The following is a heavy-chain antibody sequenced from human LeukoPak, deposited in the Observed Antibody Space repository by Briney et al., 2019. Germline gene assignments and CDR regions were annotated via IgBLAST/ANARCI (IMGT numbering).Heavy chain of an antibody. CDR2: INWNGGRT. J-gene: IGHJ6*03. CDR1: GFKFDDYG. CDR3: ARDNRVRGVIIKRYYYYMDV. V-gene: IGHV3-20*04. Sequence: GGSLRLSCAASGFKFDDYGMSWVRQAPGKGLEWVSGINWNGGRTGYADSVKGRFTISRDNAKNSLYLQMNGLRAEDTALYYCARDNRVRGVIIKRYYYYMDVWGKGTTVTVSS. D-gene: IGHD3-10*01.